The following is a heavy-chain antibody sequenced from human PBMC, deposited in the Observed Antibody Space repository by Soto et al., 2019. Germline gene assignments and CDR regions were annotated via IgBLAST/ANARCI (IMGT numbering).Heavy chain of an antibody. Sequence: LTCTVYGGSFSGYYCSWIRQPPGKGLEWIGEINHSGSTSYNPSLKSRVTISVDTSKNQLSLKLSSVTAADTAVYYCARGYAAPRAADWGQGTLVTVSS. CDR1: GGSFSGYY. V-gene: IGHV4-34*01. D-gene: IGHD2-15*01. J-gene: IGHJ4*02. CDR2: INHSGST. CDR3: ARGYAAPRAAD.